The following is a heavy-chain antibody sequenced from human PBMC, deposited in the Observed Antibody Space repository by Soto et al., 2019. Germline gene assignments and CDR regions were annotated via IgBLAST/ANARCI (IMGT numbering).Heavy chain of an antibody. CDR1: GFTFSDHY. Sequence: PGGSLRLSCAASGFTFSDHYMDWVRQAPGKGLEWVGRTRNKANSYTTEYAASVKGRFTISRDDSKNSLYLQMNSLKTEDTAVYYCARDGVSSTEYTWNYGTYFDYWGQGALVTVSS. CDR3: ARDGVSSTEYTWNYGTYFDY. J-gene: IGHJ4*02. CDR2: TRNKANSYTT. V-gene: IGHV3-72*01. D-gene: IGHD1-7*01.